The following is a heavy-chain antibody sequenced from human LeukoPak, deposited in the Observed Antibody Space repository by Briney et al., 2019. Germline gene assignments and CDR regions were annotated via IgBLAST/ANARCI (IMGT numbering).Heavy chain of an antibody. D-gene: IGHD3-10*01. V-gene: IGHV4-39*07. CDR3: ARGGHVKGVYFDY. CDR1: GGSISSSSYY. Sequence: SETLSLTCTVSGGSISSSSYYWGWIRQPPGKGLEWIGSIYYSGSTYYNPSLKSRVTISVDTSKNQFSLKLSSVTAADTAVYYCARGGHVKGVYFDYWGQGTLVTVSS. CDR2: IYYSGST. J-gene: IGHJ4*02.